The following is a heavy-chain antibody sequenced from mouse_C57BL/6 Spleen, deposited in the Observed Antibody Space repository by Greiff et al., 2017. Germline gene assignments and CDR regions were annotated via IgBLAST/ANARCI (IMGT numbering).Heavy chain of an antibody. CDR2: IYPSDSET. V-gene: IGHV1-61*01. Sequence: QVQLQQPGAELVRPGSSVKLSCKASGYTFTSYWMDWVKQRPGQGLEWIGNIYPSDSETHYNQKFKGKATLTVDTSSSTAYMQLSSLTSEDSAVYYCASHDDGYYPFDYWGQGTTLTVSS. CDR3: ASHDDGYYPFDY. D-gene: IGHD2-3*01. CDR1: GYTFTSYW. J-gene: IGHJ2*01.